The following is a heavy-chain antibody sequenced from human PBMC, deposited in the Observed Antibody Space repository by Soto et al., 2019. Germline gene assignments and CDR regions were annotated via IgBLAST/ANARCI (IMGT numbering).Heavy chain of an antibody. D-gene: IGHD1-1*01. J-gene: IGHJ4*02. CDR1: GGSISSYY. CDR2: IYYSGST. Sequence: PSETLSLTCTVSGGSISSYYWSWIRQPPGKGLEWIGYIYYSGSTNYNPSLKSRVTISVDTSKNQFSLKLSSVTAADTAVYYCARAPSGWNPRYYFDYWGQGTLDIVSS. V-gene: IGHV4-59*01. CDR3: ARAPSGWNPRYYFDY.